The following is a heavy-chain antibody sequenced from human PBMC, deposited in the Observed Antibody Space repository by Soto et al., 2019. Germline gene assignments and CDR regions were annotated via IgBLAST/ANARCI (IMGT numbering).Heavy chain of an antibody. V-gene: IGHV3-30*18. Sequence: QVQLVESGGGVVQPGTSLRLACEASGFNFGAYGMHWVRQAPGKGLEWVAVISHDGTKTYYSDSVKGRFTVSRDNSKNVLYVQMVSLRPDDTALYSWAKGRRDGYTTCSRCYGVDGWGQGTTVTVSS. CDR1: GFNFGAYG. CDR2: ISHDGTKT. J-gene: IGHJ6*02. CDR3: AKGRRDGYTTCSRCYGVDG. D-gene: IGHD5-18*01.